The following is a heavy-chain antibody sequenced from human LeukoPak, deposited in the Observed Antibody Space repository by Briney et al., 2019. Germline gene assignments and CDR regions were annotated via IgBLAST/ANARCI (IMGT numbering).Heavy chain of an antibody. V-gene: IGHV3-23*01. J-gene: IGHJ4*02. CDR2: ISPSGDST. Sequence: GGSLRLSCAVSGFSFTNYDMSWVRQAPGKGLEWVSTISPSGDSTSYADSVKGHFTISRDNSRYTLYLQMNSLRAEDTAVYYCVRGGGRYSSLLDFWGQGTLVTVSS. D-gene: IGHD6-19*01. CDR1: GFSFTNYD. CDR3: VRGGGRYSSLLDF.